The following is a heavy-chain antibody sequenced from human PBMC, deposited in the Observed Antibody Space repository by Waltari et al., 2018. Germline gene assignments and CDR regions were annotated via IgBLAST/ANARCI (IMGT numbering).Heavy chain of an antibody. CDR2: VHHSGKT. Sequence: QVQLQESGQGLVQPSGTLSLTCAVSGASISGNYWWSWVRQSPEKGLEWIGQVHHSGKTHYNPSLQSRVTISVDKPKNQFSLNLNSVTAADTAIYYCAGDRAIGLFFDYWGRGTLVTVSS. V-gene: IGHV4-4*02. CDR3: AGDRAIGLFFDY. CDR1: GASISGNYW. J-gene: IGHJ4*02. D-gene: IGHD2-2*01.